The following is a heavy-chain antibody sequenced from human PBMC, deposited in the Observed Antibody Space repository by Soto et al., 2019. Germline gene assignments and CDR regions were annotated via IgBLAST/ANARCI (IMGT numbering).Heavy chain of an antibody. D-gene: IGHD3-10*01. Sequence: EVQLVETGGGLIQPGGSLRLSCAASGFTVSSNYMSWVRQAPGKGLEWVSVIYSGGSTYYADSVKGRFTISRDNSKNTLYLQMNSLRAEDTAVYYCATGSGVTIYYYYGMDVWGQGTTVTVSS. CDR1: GFTVSSNY. CDR3: ATGSGVTIYYYYGMDV. J-gene: IGHJ6*02. CDR2: IYSGGST. V-gene: IGHV3-53*02.